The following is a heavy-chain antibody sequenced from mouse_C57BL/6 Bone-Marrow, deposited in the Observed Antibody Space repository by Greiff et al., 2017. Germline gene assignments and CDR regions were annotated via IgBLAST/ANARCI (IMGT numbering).Heavy chain of an antibody. CDR1: GFTLSDYG. V-gene: IGHV5-17*01. Sequence: EVHLVESGGGLVKPGGSLKLSCAASGFTLSDYGMHWVRQAPEKGLEWVAYISSGSSTIYYADTVKGRFTISRDNAKNTLFLQMTSLRSEDTAMYYCAREGAYYGSSPVYFDYWGQGTTLTVSS. D-gene: IGHD1-1*01. CDR3: AREGAYYGSSPVYFDY. J-gene: IGHJ2*01. CDR2: ISSGSSTI.